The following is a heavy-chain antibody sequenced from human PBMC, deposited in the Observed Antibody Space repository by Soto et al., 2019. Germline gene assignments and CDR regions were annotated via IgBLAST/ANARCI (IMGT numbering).Heavy chain of an antibody. V-gene: IGHV1-8*01. J-gene: IGHJ4*02. Sequence: QVQLVQSGAEVKKPGASVKVSCKASGYTFTSYDINWVRQAPGQGLEWMGWMNPNIGNTGYAQKFQGRLTMTMMTSISTAYMELSSLRSEDTAVYYCARAVVTVSTSDSWGQGTLVTVSS. D-gene: IGHD4-17*01. CDR3: ARAVVTVSTSDS. CDR2: MNPNIGNT. CDR1: GYTFTSYD.